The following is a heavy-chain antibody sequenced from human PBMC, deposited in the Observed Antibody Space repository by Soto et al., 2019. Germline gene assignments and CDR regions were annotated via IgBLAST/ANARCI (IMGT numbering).Heavy chain of an antibody. V-gene: IGHV3-7*05. Sequence: EVHLVESGGGLVQRGGSLRLSCAASGFTFRAYWMSWVRQAPGKGLEWVANIDQDGSGKYYVDSVSGRFTISRDNAHNSLYLQTNSLRDEDTAVYFCEMRREGTGGAVDYWGQGTLVTVSS. CDR3: EMRREGTGGAVDY. CDR1: GFTFRAYW. D-gene: IGHD3-3*01. CDR2: IDQDGSGK. J-gene: IGHJ4*02.